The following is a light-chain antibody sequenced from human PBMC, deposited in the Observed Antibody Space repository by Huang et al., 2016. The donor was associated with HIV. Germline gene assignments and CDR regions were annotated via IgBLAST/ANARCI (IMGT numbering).Light chain of an antibody. J-gene: IGKJ1*01. CDR2: WSS. V-gene: IGKV4-1*01. Sequence: DIVMTPSPDSLAVSLGEAATLTCRSSQSVLSSATNKNYLSWLQQKSGQSPKLLMFWSSTREAVVPDRFSGSGSGTHFTLTINNVKTEDVAIYYCQQYYTSPQTFGPGTRVEI. CDR1: QSVLSSATNKNY. CDR3: QQYYTSPQT.